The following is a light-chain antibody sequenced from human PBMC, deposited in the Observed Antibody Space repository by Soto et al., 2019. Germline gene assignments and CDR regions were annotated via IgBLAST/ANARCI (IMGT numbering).Light chain of an antibody. CDR3: SSFRSGSVVL. CDR1: SSDVGGYNY. V-gene: IGLV2-14*01. Sequence: QSALTQPACVSVSPGQSITISCTGTSSDVGGYNYVSWYQQHPGKAPKLVIYGVTYRPSGVSARFSGSKFQNTASLTISGLQAEDEADYYCSSFRSGSVVLFGGGTKVTVL. J-gene: IGLJ3*02. CDR2: GVT.